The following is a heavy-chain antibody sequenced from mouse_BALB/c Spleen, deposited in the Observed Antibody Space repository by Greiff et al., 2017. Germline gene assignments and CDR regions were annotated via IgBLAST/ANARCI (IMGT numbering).Heavy chain of an antibody. D-gene: IGHD2-4*01. J-gene: IGHJ3*01. Sequence: EVMLVESGGGLVQPGGSLRLSCATSGFTFTDYYMSWVRQPPGKALEWLGFIRNKANGYTTEYSASVKGRFTISRDNSQSILYLQMNTLRAEDSATYYSARGSNMITTAWFAYWGQGTLVTVSA. V-gene: IGHV7-3*02. CDR3: ARGSNMITTAWFAY. CDR2: IRNKANGYTT. CDR1: GFTFTDYY.